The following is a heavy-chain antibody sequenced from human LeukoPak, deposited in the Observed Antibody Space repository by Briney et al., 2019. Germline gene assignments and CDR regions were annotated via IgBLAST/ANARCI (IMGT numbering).Heavy chain of an antibody. Sequence: VASVTVSCKASGYTFTGYYMHWVRQAPGQGLEWMGWINPNSGGTNYAQKFQGRVTMTRDRSISTAYMELSRLRSDDTAVYYCARASLYSGSYGYWGQGTVATVTS. D-gene: IGHD1-26*01. V-gene: IGHV1-2*02. CDR1: GYTFTGYY. CDR3: ARASLYSGSYGY. J-gene: IGHJ1*01. CDR2: INPNSGGT.